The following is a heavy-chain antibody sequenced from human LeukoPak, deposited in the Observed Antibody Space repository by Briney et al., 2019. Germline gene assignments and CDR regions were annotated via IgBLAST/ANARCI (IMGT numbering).Heavy chain of an antibody. Sequence: ASVKVSCKASGYTFTAYYMHWVRQAPGQGLEWMGWINPNSGGTNYAQKFQGRVTMTRDTSISTAYMELSRLRSDDTAVYYCARHLPYSSGWDPEDYWGQETLVTVSS. D-gene: IGHD6-19*01. CDR3: ARHLPYSSGWDPEDY. V-gene: IGHV1-2*02. J-gene: IGHJ4*02. CDR2: INPNSGGT. CDR1: GYTFTAYY.